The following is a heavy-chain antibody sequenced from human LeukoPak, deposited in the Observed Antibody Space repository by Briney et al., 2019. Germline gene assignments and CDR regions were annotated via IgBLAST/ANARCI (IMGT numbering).Heavy chain of an antibody. Sequence: GESLKISCKGSGYSFASYWIGWVRQVPGKGLEWMGIIYPGDSDTRYSPSFEGQVTISADKSITTAYLQWSSLKASGTAIYYCARLGLPGDGDYAWFDPWGQGTLVTVSS. CDR2: IYPGDSDT. V-gene: IGHV5-51*01. J-gene: IGHJ5*02. CDR1: GYSFASYW. D-gene: IGHD4-17*01. CDR3: ARLGLPGDGDYAWFDP.